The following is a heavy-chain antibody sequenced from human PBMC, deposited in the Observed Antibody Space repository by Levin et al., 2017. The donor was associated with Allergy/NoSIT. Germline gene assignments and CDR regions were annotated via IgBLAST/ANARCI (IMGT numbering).Heavy chain of an antibody. CDR2: IKQDESNK. V-gene: IGHV3-7*04. J-gene: IGHJ4*02. Sequence: GGSLRLSCAASGFTFSTYWMTWVRQAPGKGLEWVASIKQDESNKYYVGSVKGRFTISRDNAQDSLYLQMTSLRAEDTAVYYCARERSTGGWSPLDYWGRGTLVTVSS. D-gene: IGHD2-8*02. CDR3: ARERSTGGWSPLDY. CDR1: GFTFSTYW.